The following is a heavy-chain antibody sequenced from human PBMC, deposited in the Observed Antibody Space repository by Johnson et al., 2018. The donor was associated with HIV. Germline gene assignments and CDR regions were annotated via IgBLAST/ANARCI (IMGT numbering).Heavy chain of an antibody. V-gene: IGHV3-30*04. J-gene: IGHJ3*01. CDR2: ISYDGSNK. Sequence: VQLVESGGGVVQPGRSLRLSCAASGFTFSSYAMHWVRQAPGKGLEWVAVISYDGSNKYYADSVKGRFTISRDNTKNSLYLQMNSLRADDTAVYYCARFGGGDCSSPHDAFDFWGQGTMVTVSP. CDR3: ARFGGGDCSSPHDAFDF. CDR1: GFTFSSYA. D-gene: IGHD2-21*02.